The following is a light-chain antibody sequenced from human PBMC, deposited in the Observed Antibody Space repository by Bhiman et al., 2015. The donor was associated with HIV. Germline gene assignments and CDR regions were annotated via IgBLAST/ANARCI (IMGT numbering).Light chain of an antibody. V-gene: IGLV3-1*01. Sequence: SYEVTQPPSVSVSPGQTASITCSGDKLGDKYTCWYQQKPGQSPVLVIYENNKRASGIPDRFSGSKSGTSGTLDVTGLQTGDEAEYYCATWDSDLSIEVFGTGTKLTVL. J-gene: IGLJ1*01. CDR1: KLGDKY. CDR2: ENN. CDR3: ATWDSDLSIEV.